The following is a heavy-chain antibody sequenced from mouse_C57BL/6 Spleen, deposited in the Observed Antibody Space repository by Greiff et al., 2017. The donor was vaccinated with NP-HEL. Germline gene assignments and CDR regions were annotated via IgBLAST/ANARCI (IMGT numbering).Heavy chain of an antibody. V-gene: IGHV1-82*01. D-gene: IGHD2-4*01. J-gene: IGHJ4*01. CDR2: IYPGDGDT. Sequence: QVQLQQSGPELVKPGASVKISCKASGYAFSSSWMNWVKQRHGKGLEWIGRIYPGDGDTNYNGKFKGKATMPADKSSSTAYMQLSSLTAEDSAVYFCARAVIYYDYDGYAMDDWGQGTSVTVSS. CDR1: GYAFSSSW. CDR3: ARAVIYYDYDGYAMDD.